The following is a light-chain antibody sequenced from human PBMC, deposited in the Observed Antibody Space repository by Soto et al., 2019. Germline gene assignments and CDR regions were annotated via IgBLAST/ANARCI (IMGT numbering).Light chain of an antibody. CDR2: KAS. Sequence: DIQMTQSPSTLSASVGDRVTITCRASQSISSWLAWYQQIPGKAPKLLIYKASSLESGVPSRFSGRGSGTEFTITISSLQPDDCATYYCQQYNSDPWTFGQGTKVEIK. CDR1: QSISSW. CDR3: QQYNSDPWT. V-gene: IGKV1-5*03. J-gene: IGKJ1*01.